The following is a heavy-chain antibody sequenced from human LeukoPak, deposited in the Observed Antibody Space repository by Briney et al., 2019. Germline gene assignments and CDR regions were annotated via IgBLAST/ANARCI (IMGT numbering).Heavy chain of an antibody. Sequence: PSETLSLTCAISGGSFSGHYWSWIRLPPGMGLEYIGQIYHGGSTFHNPSLTSRMTISLDTSKNQFSLNLSSVTAADTAVYYCAGGYSNSPTYWGQGTLVTVSS. V-gene: IGHV4-34*01. J-gene: IGHJ4*02. CDR1: GGSFSGHY. CDR2: IYHGGST. D-gene: IGHD6-13*01. CDR3: AGGYSNSPTY.